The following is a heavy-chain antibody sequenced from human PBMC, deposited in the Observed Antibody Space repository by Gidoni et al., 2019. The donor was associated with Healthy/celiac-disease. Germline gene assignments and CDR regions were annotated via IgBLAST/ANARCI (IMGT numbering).Heavy chain of an antibody. V-gene: IGHV4-31*03. CDR3: AWMIVVRGVIKFDP. D-gene: IGHD3-10*01. Sequence: QLHLQQSVPELVKPSQTLSLTCTVSGGSISSGGYYWSWIRQHLGKGLEWIGYIYYSGSTYYNPSLKSRVTVSVDTSKNKFSLKLSSVTATDTAVYYCAWMIVVRGVIKFDPWGQGTLVTVSS. CDR1: GGSISSGGYY. J-gene: IGHJ5*02. CDR2: IYYSGST.